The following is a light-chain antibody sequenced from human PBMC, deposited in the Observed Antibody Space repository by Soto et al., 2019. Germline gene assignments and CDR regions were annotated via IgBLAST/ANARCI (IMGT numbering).Light chain of an antibody. Sequence: QSALTQPASVSGSPGQSITISCTGTSSDVGGYSYVSWYQQHPGKAPKLMIYEVSQRPSGVTNRFSGCKSGNTASLTISGLQAEDEADYFCSSYTSSSIDYVFGTGTQLTAL. CDR3: SSYTSSSIDYV. J-gene: IGLJ1*01. V-gene: IGLV2-14*01. CDR1: SSDVGGYSY. CDR2: EVS.